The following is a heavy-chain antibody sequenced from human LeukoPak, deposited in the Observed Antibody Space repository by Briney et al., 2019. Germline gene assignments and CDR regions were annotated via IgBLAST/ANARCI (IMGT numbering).Heavy chain of an antibody. V-gene: IGHV3-21*01. J-gene: IGHJ3*02. CDR2: ISSSSSYI. CDR3: ARDLRVLSDAFDI. D-gene: IGHD4/OR15-4a*01. Sequence: NPGGSLRLSCAASGFTFSSYSMNWVRQAPGKGLEWVSSISSSSSYIYYADSVKGRFTISRDNAKNSLYLQMNSLRAEDTAVYYCARDLRVLSDAFDIWGQGTMVTVSS. CDR1: GFTFSSYS.